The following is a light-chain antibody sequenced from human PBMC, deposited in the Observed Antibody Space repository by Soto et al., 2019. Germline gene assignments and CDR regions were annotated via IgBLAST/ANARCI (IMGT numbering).Light chain of an antibody. Sequence: EVVLTQSPATLSVSPGDRATLSCRASQYIGSAVAWYHQRSGQAPRLLIFDASIRVPTTPARFSGSVSGTEFPLTISSLESEDFAGYFCQHYGGRPRTFGQGNKVEIK. CDR2: DAS. J-gene: IGKJ1*01. CDR1: QYIGSA. V-gene: IGKV3-15*01. CDR3: QHYGGRPRT.